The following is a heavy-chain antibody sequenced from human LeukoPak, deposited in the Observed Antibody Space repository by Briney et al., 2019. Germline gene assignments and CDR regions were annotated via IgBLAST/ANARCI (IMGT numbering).Heavy chain of an antibody. CDR3: ARDPSGSYYVAWYYFDY. CDR2: IKQDGSEK. J-gene: IGHJ4*02. CDR1: EFTFRSHC. D-gene: IGHD1-26*01. V-gene: IGHV3-7*01. Sequence: GGSLRLSCVVSEFTFRSHCMSWVRQAPGKGLEWVANIKQDGSEKYYVDSVKGRFTISRDNAKNSLYLQMNSLRAEDTAVYYCARDPSGSYYVAWYYFDYWGQGTLVTVSS.